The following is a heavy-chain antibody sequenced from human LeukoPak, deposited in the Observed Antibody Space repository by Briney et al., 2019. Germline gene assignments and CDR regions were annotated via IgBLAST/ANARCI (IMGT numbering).Heavy chain of an antibody. V-gene: IGHV3-43*02. CDR3: AKDLNYYDSSGYYGVDY. CDR2: ISGDGGST. Sequence: GGSLRLSCAASGFTFDDYAMHWVRHAPGKGLEWVSLISGDGGSTYYADSVKGRFTISRDNSKNSLYLQMNSLRTEDTALYYCAKDLNYYDSSGYYGVDYWGQGTLVTVSS. CDR1: GFTFDDYA. D-gene: IGHD3-22*01. J-gene: IGHJ4*02.